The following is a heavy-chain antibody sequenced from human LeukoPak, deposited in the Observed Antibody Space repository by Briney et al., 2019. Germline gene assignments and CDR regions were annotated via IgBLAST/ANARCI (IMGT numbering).Heavy chain of an antibody. CDR2: ISAYNGNT. V-gene: IGHV1-18*01. CDR1: GYTFTSYG. D-gene: IGHD2-15*01. J-gene: IGHJ3*02. Sequence: ASVKVSCKASGYTFTSYGISWVRQAPGQGLEWMGWISAYNGNTNYAQKLQGRVTMTTDTSTSTAYMELRSLRSDDTAVYYCARELCSGGSSYLGLGAFDIWGQGTMVTVSS. CDR3: ARELCSGGSSYLGLGAFDI.